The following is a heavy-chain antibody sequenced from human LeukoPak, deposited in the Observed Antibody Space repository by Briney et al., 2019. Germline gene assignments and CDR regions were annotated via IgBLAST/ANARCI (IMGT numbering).Heavy chain of an antibody. J-gene: IGHJ4*02. Sequence: SETLSLTCTVSGVSIISSAYYWGWIRQPPGKELVWIGSIYYSGSAYYNPSLKRRLTLSVDTSKNQFSLRLSSVTAADTAVYYCARRFCSDGSCFSEDSWGQGALVTVSS. V-gene: IGHV4-39*07. CDR2: IYYSGSA. D-gene: IGHD2-15*01. CDR1: GVSIISSAYY. CDR3: ARRFCSDGSCFSEDS.